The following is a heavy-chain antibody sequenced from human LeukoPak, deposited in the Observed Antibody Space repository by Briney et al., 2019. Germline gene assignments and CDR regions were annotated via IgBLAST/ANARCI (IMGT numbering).Heavy chain of an antibody. D-gene: IGHD3-9*01. Sequence: SETLSLTRAVYGGSFSGYYGSWIRQPPGKGLEWIGEINHSGSTNYNPSLKSRRTISVDTFKKQFSLKLSSVTAAAAAVYYCAREILAGYYEYYFDYWGQGTLVTVSS. J-gene: IGHJ4*02. CDR1: GGSFSGYY. V-gene: IGHV4-34*01. CDR3: AREILAGYYEYYFDY. CDR2: INHSGST.